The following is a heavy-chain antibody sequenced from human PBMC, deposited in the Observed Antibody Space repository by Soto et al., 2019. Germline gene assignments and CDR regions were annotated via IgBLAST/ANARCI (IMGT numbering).Heavy chain of an antibody. CDR2: ISAYNGNT. CDR1: GYTFTSYG. CDR3: ARGSQIGSCYDRYYGMDV. J-gene: IGHJ6*02. D-gene: IGHD5-12*01. V-gene: IGHV1-18*01. Sequence: GASVKVSCKASGYTFTSYGISWVRQAPGQGLEWMGWISAYNGNTNYAQKLQGRVTMTTDTSTSTAYMELRSLRSDDTAVYYCARGSQIGSCYDRYYGMDVWGQGTTVTVSS.